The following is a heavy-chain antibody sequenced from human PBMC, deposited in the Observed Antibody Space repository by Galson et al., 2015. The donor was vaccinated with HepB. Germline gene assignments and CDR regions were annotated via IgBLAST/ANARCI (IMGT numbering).Heavy chain of an antibody. Sequence: SVKVSCKASGYTFTSYAMHWVRQAPGQRLEWMGWINAGNGNTKYSQKFQGRVTITRDTSASTAYMELSSLRSEDTAVYYCARGPYTGGGGSYRPFDYWGQGTLVTVSS. D-gene: IGHD1-26*01. J-gene: IGHJ4*02. CDR3: ARGPYTGGGGSYRPFDY. CDR1: GYTFTSYA. V-gene: IGHV1-3*01. CDR2: INAGNGNT.